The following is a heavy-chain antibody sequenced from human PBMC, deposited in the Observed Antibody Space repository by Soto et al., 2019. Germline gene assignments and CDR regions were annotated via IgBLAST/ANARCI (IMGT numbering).Heavy chain of an antibody. V-gene: IGHV1-2*02. CDR2: INPNSGGT. D-gene: IGHD6-6*01. CDR1: GYTLTGYY. J-gene: IGHJ6*02. CDR3: AREGGGSSSNYYYGMDV. Sequence: SVKVSCKASGYTLTGYYVHWVRQAPGQGLEWMGWINPNSGGTNYAQKFQGRVTMTRDTSISTAYTELSRLRSDDTAVYYCAREGGGSSSNYYYGMDVWGQGTTVTVSS.